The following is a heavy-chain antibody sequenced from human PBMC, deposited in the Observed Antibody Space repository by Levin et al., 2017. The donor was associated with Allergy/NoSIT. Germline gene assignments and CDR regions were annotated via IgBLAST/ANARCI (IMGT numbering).Heavy chain of an antibody. CDR1: GFTVSSNY. CDR2: IYSGGST. J-gene: IGHJ4*02. V-gene: IGHV3-66*01. Sequence: GVSLRLSCAASGFTVSSNYMSWVRQAPGKGLEWVSVIYSGGSTYYADSVKGRFTISRDNSKNTLYLQMNSLRAEDTAVYYCARDLPLGRSDYWGQGTLVTVSS. CDR3: ARDLPLGRSDY. D-gene: IGHD3-10*01.